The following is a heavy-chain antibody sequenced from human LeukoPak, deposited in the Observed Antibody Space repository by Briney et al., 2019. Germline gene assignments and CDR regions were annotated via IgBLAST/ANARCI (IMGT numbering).Heavy chain of an antibody. CDR1: GYSISSGYF. V-gene: IGHV4-38-2*02. Sequence: PSETLSLTCSVSGYSISSGYFWGWVRQPPGKGLEWIGEINHSGSTNYNPSLKSRVTISVDTSKNQFSLKLSSVTAADTAVYYCASGRNSSYWGQGTLVTVSS. D-gene: IGHD4-23*01. CDR3: ASGRNSSY. J-gene: IGHJ4*02. CDR2: INHSGST.